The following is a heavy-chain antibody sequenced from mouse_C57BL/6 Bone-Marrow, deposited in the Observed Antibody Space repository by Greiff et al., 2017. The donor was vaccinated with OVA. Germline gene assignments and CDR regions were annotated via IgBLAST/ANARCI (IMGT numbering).Heavy chain of an antibody. CDR2: IYPRSGNT. J-gene: IGHJ1*03. CDR1: GYTFTSYG. V-gene: IGHV1-81*01. CDR3: VRSREIYYGIYWYFEV. Sequence: VQLQQSGAELARPGASVKLSCKASGYTFTSYGISWVKQRTGQGLEWIGEIYPRSGNTYYNEKFKGKATLTADKSSSTAYMELRRLTSKDAAVYFCVRSREIYYGIYWYFEVWCTGTTVTVSS. D-gene: IGHD2-1*01.